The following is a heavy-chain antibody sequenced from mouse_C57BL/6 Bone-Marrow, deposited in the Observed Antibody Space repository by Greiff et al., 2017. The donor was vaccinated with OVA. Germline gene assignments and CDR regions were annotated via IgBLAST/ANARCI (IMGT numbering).Heavy chain of an antibody. Sequence: QVQLKQPGTELVKPGASVKLSCKASGYTFTSYWMHWVKQRPGQGLEWIGNINPSNGGTNYNEKFKSKATLTVDKSSSTAYMQLSSLTSEDSAVDYYAQTLYGSRYEFDYWGQGTTLTVSS. J-gene: IGHJ2*01. CDR1: GYTFTSYW. D-gene: IGHD1-1*01. CDR2: INPSNGGT. V-gene: IGHV1-53*01. CDR3: AQTLYGSRYEFDY.